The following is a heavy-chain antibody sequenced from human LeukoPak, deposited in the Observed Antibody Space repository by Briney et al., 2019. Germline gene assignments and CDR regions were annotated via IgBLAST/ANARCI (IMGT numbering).Heavy chain of an antibody. D-gene: IGHD3-10*01. J-gene: IGHJ4*02. CDR3: VRGRIGSGCLHYFDY. CDR1: GFTFSRYS. V-gene: IGHV3-21*05. Sequence: PGGSLRLSCVASGFTFSRYSMNWVRQAPGKGLEWVSYISGSNDYIYYADSVKGRFTISRDNTTNSLYLQFHSLRAEDTAVYYCVRGRIGSGCLHYFDYWGQGTLVTVSS. CDR2: ISGSNDYI.